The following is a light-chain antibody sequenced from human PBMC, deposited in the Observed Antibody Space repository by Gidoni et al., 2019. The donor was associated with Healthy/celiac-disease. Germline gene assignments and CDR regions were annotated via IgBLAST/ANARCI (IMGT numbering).Light chain of an antibody. CDR2: AAS. CDR3: QQYYSYPGT. CDR1: QGISSD. Sequence: AIRMTQSPSSFSASTGDRVTITSRASQGISSDLAWYQQKPGKAPKLLIYAASTLQSGVPSRFSGSGSGTDFTLTISCLQSEDFATYYCQQYYSYPGTFGQGTKVEIK. J-gene: IGKJ1*01. V-gene: IGKV1-8*01.